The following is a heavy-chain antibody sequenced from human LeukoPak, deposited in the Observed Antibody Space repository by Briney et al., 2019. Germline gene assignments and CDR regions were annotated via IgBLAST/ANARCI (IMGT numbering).Heavy chain of an antibody. D-gene: IGHD5-12*01. V-gene: IGHV1-2*02. CDR1: GYTFTSYG. Sequence: ASVKVSCKASGYTFTSYGISWVRQAPGQGLEWMGWINPNSGGTNYAQKFQGRVTMTRDTSISTAYMELSRLRSDDTAVYYCARDLVATIDTYYYYGMDVWGQGTTVTVSS. CDR2: INPNSGGT. CDR3: ARDLVATIDTYYYYGMDV. J-gene: IGHJ6*02.